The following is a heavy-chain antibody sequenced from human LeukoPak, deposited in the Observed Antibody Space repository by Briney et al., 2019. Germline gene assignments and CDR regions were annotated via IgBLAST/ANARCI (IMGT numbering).Heavy chain of an antibody. D-gene: IGHD2-15*01. Sequence: PSETLSLXCTVSGGSISSYYWSWSRQPAGKGLEWIGRIYTSGSTNYNPSLKSRVTMSVDTSKNQFSLKLSSVTAADTAVYYCARDRYCSGGSCYRFDYWGQGTLVTVSP. CDR1: GGSISSYY. V-gene: IGHV4-4*07. CDR3: ARDRYCSGGSCYRFDY. J-gene: IGHJ4*02. CDR2: IYTSGST.